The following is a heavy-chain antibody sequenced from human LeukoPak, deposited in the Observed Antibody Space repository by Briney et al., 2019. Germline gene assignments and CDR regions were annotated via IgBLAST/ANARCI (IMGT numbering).Heavy chain of an antibody. Sequence: GGSLKISCQGSGYSFTSYWIGWARPMPGKGLDWMGIIFPGDSDTRYSPSFQGQVTISADKAISTAYLQWSSLKASDTAMYYCARLSGGNSEDKWFDHWGQGTLVTVSS. CDR2: IFPGDSDT. V-gene: IGHV5-51*01. CDR1: GYSFTSYW. D-gene: IGHD4-23*01. J-gene: IGHJ5*02. CDR3: ARLSGGNSEDKWFDH.